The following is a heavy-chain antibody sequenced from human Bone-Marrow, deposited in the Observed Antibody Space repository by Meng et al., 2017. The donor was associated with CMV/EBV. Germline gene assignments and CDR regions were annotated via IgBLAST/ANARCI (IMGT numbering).Heavy chain of an antibody. CDR1: GFTFSSYA. Sequence: GGSLRLSCAASGFTFSSYAMHWVRQAPGKGLEWVAVISYDGSNKYYADSVKGRFTISRDNSKNTLYLQMNSLRAEDTAVYYCAKDFPGRNRVFDGHYGMDVWGQGTTVTVSS. J-gene: IGHJ6*02. CDR2: ISYDGSNK. D-gene: IGHD2-8*01. CDR3: AKDFPGRNRVFDGHYGMDV. V-gene: IGHV3-30-3*01.